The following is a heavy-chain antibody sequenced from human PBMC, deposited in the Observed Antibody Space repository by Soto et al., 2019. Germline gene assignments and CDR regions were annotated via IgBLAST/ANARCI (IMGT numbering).Heavy chain of an antibody. Sequence: GGSLRLSCAASGFTFSTYVMNWVRQAPGQGLEWVSAISGSGGSTYYADSVKGRFTISRDNSKNTLYLQMNSLRAEDTAVYYCAKEELERQGSGFDYWGQGTLVTVSS. D-gene: IGHD1-1*01. CDR3: AKEELERQGSGFDY. CDR1: GFTFSTYV. CDR2: ISGSGGST. J-gene: IGHJ4*02. V-gene: IGHV3-23*01.